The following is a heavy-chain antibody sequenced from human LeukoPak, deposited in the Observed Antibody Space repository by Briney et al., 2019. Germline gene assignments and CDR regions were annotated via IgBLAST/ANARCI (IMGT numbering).Heavy chain of an antibody. CDR3: ALLSVYDLPRDY. V-gene: IGHV5-51*01. J-gene: IGHJ4*02. D-gene: IGHD5/OR15-5a*01. CDR2: IYPGDSDT. Sequence: GETLKISGKGSGYSFTSYWMGWVRPIQGKGLEWMGIIYPGDSDTRYSPSFQGQVTISADKSISTAYLQWSSLKASDTAMYYCALLSVYDLPRDYWGQGTLVTVSS. CDR1: GYSFTSYW.